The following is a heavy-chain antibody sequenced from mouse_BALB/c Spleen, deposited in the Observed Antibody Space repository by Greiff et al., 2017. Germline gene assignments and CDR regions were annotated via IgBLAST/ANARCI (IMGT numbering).Heavy chain of an antibody. CDR3: ARENFITTASYAMDY. V-gene: IGHV5-9-4*01. J-gene: IGHJ4*01. Sequence: DVKLVESGGGLVKPGGSLKLSCAASGFTFSSYAMSWVRQSPEKRLEWVAEISSGGSYTYYPDTVTGRFTISRDNAKNTLYLEMSSLRSEDTAMYYCARENFITTASYAMDYWGQGTSVTVSS. D-gene: IGHD1-1*01. CDR2: ISSGGSYT. CDR1: GFTFSSYA.